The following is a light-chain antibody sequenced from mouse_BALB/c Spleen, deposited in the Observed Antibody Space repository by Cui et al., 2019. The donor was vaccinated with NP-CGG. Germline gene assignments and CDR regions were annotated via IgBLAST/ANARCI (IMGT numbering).Light chain of an antibody. CDR2: GTN. CDR3: VLWYSNHWV. Sequence: QAVVTQESALTTSPGEIVTLTWRSSTGAVTTSNYANRVQEKPDHLFTGLIGGTNNRTPGVPAKFSGSLIGDKAALTITGAQTEDEAIYFCVLWYSNHWVFGGGTKLTVL. CDR1: TGAVTTSNY. V-gene: IGLV1*01. J-gene: IGLJ1*01.